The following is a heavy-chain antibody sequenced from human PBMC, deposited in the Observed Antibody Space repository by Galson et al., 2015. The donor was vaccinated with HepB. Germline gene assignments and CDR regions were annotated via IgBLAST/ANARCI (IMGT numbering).Heavy chain of an antibody. Sequence: SVKVSCKASGYTFTGYYMHWVRQAPGQGLEWMGWINPNSGGTNYAQKFQGRVTMTRDTSISTAYMELSRLRSDDTAVYYCAREMVYPNPPASLDYDFWSGYFPPDYWGQGTLVTVSS. CDR3: AREMVYPNPPASLDYDFWSGYFPPDY. J-gene: IGHJ4*02. CDR1: GYTFTGYY. D-gene: IGHD3-3*01. V-gene: IGHV1-2*02. CDR2: INPNSGGT.